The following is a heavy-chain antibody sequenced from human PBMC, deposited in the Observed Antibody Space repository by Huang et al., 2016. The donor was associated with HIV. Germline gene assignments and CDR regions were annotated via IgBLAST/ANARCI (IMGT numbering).Heavy chain of an antibody. D-gene: IGHD3-9*01. CDR3: AKEYNDVLTGRKAFDV. Sequence: EVQLVESGGGLIQPGRSLRLSCAGSGFIFDVYVMHWDRQAPGKGLEWVSGISWNSRNIDYADSVKGRFTISRDNAKNSLYLQMNSLRAEDTALYYCAKEYNDVLTGRKAFDVWGQGTMVTVSS. V-gene: IGHV3-9*01. CDR1: GFIFDVYV. CDR2: ISWNSRNI. J-gene: IGHJ3*01.